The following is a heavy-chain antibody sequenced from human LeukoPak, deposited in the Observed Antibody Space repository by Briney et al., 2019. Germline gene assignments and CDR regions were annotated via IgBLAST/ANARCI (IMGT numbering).Heavy chain of an antibody. D-gene: IGHD1-26*01. Sequence: HSETLSLTCTVSGASVSSASYWSRIRQPPGKGVEWIAHIYNGVNTNYNPSLKSRVTISVDTSKNQFSLRLNSVTAADTAVYYCARSRAFNSGAFDPWGQGSLVTVSS. V-gene: IGHV4-61*01. CDR3: ARSRAFNSGAFDP. J-gene: IGHJ5*02. CDR2: IYNGVNT. CDR1: GASVSSASY.